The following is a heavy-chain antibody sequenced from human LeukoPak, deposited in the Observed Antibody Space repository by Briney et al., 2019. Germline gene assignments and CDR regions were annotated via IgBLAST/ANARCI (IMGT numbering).Heavy chain of an antibody. CDR2: IYYSGST. CDR1: GGSISSYY. CDR3: ARTESSGWYMDWFDP. Sequence: MPSETLSLTCTVSGGSISSYYWSWIRQPPGKGLEWIGYIYYSGSTNYNPSLKSRVIISVDTSKNQFSLKLSSVTAADTAVYYCARTESSGWYMDWFDPWGQGTLVTVSS. J-gene: IGHJ5*02. D-gene: IGHD6-19*01. V-gene: IGHV4-59*01.